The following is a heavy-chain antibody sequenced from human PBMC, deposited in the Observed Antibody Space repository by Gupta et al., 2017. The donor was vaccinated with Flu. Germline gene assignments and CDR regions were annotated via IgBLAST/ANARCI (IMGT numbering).Heavy chain of an antibody. CDR3: TRDPGSYDSNYFDY. Sequence: EVQLVESGGGLVQPGRFLILSCTASGCTFGAYAMSWACQPPGKGLEWVGFIRSKAYGGTTEYAESVKGRFTISRDDSKSIAYLQMNSLKTEDTAVYYCTRDPGSYDSNYFDYWGQGTLVTVSS. D-gene: IGHD5-12*01. CDR1: GCTFGAYA. CDR2: IRSKAYGGTT. V-gene: IGHV3-49*04. J-gene: IGHJ4*02.